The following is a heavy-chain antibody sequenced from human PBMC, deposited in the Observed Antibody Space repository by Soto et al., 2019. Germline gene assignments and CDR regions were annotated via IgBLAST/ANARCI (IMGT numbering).Heavy chain of an antibody. J-gene: IGHJ4*02. CDR1: GYTFTNYG. V-gene: IGHV1-18*04. Sequence: QVQLVQSAAEVKKPGASVKVSCKASGYTFTNYGVTWVRQAPGQGLEWMGWIRTDNGNTYYAQKLQGRVTMTTDTSTNTAYMDLRSLRSDDTAVYYCARDDTVNPRNLDSWGQGPLVTVSS. CDR2: IRTDNGNT. D-gene: IGHD4-17*01. CDR3: ARDDTVNPRNLDS.